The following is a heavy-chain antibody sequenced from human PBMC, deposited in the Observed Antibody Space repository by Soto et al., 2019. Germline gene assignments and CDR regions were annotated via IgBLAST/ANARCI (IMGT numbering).Heavy chain of an antibody. V-gene: IGHV4-39*01. CDR2: IYYSGST. J-gene: IGHJ4*02. D-gene: IGHD3-22*01. CDR1: GGSISSSSYY. CDR3: ARIVLSHRKYDSSVYYLFDY. Sequence: SETLSLTCTVSGGSISSSSYYWGSIRQPPGKVLEWIGSIYYSGSTYYNPSLKSRVTISVDTSKNQFSLKLSSVTAADTAVYYCARIVLSHRKYDSSVYYLFDYWGQGTLVTVSS.